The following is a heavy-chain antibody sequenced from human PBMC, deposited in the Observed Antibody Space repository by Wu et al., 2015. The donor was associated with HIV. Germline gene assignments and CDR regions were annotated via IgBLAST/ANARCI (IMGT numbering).Heavy chain of an antibody. D-gene: IGHD6-13*01. CDR1: GYTFTSYY. V-gene: IGHV1-46*01. CDR3: ARDRRGSSSWSESTKYYYYYYGMDV. Sequence: QVQLVQSGREVKKPGASVKVSCKASGYTFTSYYMHWVRQAPGQGLEWMGIINPSGGSTSYAQKFQGRVTMTRDTSTSTVYMELSSLRSEDTAVYYCARDRRGSSSWSESTKYYYYYYGMDVWGQGTTVTVSS. CDR2: INPSGGST. J-gene: IGHJ6*02.